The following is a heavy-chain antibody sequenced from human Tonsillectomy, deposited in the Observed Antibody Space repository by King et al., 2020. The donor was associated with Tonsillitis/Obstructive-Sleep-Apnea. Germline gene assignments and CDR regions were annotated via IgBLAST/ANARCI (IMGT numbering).Heavy chain of an antibody. CDR2: INPNSGGT. CDR3: ARLDDYDYIWGSYRTFDY. Sequence: VQLVESGAEVKKPGASVKVSCKASGYTFTGYYMHWVRQAPGQGLEWMGRINPNSGGTNYAQKFQGRVTMTRDTSISTAYMELGRRRSDDTAVYYCARLDDYDYIWGSYRTFDYWGQGTLVTVS. V-gene: IGHV1-2*06. CDR1: GYTFTGYY. J-gene: IGHJ4*02. D-gene: IGHD3-16*02.